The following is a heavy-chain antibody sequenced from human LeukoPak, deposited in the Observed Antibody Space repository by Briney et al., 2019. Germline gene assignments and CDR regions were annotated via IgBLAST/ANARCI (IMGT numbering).Heavy chain of an antibody. CDR2: INPNSGGT. CDR3: AVLDSSGYYYPGFDY. D-gene: IGHD3-22*01. V-gene: IGHV1-2*06. Sequence: ASVKVSCKASGYTFTGYNMHWVRQAPGQGLEWMGRINPNSGGTNYAQKFQGRVTMTRDTSISTAYMELSRLRSDDTAVYYCAVLDSSGYYYPGFDYWGQGTLVTVSS. CDR1: GYTFTGYN. J-gene: IGHJ4*02.